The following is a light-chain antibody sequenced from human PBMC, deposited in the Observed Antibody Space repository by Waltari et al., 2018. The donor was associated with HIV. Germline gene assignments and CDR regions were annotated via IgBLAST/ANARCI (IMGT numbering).Light chain of an antibody. V-gene: IGKV3-11*01. J-gene: IGKJ4*02. Sequence: EVVLTQSPATLSLSPGERATLSCRASQSVNTALAWYQQKPGQAPRLLMSDASKSATGIAARFGGSGSGTDFTLTISSLEPEDFAVYYCQQHSTWPRTFGGGTKVELK. CDR2: DAS. CDR3: QQHSTWPRT. CDR1: QSVNTA.